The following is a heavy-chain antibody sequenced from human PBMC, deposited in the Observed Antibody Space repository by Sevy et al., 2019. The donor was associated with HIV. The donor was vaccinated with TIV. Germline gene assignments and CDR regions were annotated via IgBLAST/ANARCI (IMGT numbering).Heavy chain of an antibody. CDR2: INPNSGGT. V-gene: IGHV1-2*06. CDR3: ARTVGYCSSTSCYAVFYGMDV. D-gene: IGHD2-2*01. J-gene: IGHJ6*02. Sequence: ASVKVSCKASGYTFTGYYMHWVRQAPGQGLEWMGRINPNSGGTNYAQKFQGRVTMTRDTSISTAYMELSRLGSDDTAVYYCARTVGYCSSTSCYAVFYGMDVWGQGTTVTVSS. CDR1: GYTFTGYY.